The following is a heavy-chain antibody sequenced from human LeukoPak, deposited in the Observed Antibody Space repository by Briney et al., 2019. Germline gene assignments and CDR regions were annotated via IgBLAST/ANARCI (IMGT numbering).Heavy chain of an antibody. J-gene: IGHJ4*02. Sequence: PGRSLRLSCAASGFTFSSYGMHWVRQAPGKGLEWVAVISYDGSNKYYADSVKGRFTISRDNSKNTLYLQMNSLRAEDTAVYYCARDRSLDYWDQGTLVTVSS. CDR3: ARDRSLDY. V-gene: IGHV3-30*03. CDR2: ISYDGSNK. CDR1: GFTFSSYG.